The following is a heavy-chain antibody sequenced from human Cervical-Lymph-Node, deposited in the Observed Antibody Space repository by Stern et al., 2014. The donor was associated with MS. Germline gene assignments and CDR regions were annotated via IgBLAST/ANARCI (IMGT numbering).Heavy chain of an antibody. J-gene: IGHJ5*01. D-gene: IGHD3-10*01. Sequence: SGPALVKPTQTLTLTCTFSGFSLSDSGMCVSLIRQPPGKALEWLAFIAWDDDKYYSTSLKTRLTISKDTSKNQVVLRMTNMDPVDTATYYCARTRTSRGWFDFWGQGTLVTVSS. CDR1: GFSLSDSGMC. V-gene: IGHV2-70*01. CDR3: ARTRTSRGWFDF. CDR2: IAWDDDK.